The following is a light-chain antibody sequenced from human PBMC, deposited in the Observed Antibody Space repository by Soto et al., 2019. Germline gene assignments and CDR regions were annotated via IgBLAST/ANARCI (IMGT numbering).Light chain of an antibody. Sequence: QSVLTHPASVSGSPGQSITISCTGTSNDIGGYNYVSWYQQHPGEAPKLIIYEVSNRPSGVSNRFSGSKSDNTASLTITGLQAEDEASYYCSSYTITHIPVIFGGGTQLTVL. V-gene: IGLV2-14*01. CDR2: EVS. J-gene: IGLJ2*01. CDR3: SSYTITHIPVI. CDR1: SNDIGGYNY.